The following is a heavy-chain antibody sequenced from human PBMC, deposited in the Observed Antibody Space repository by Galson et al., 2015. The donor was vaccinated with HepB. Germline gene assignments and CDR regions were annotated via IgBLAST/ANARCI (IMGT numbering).Heavy chain of an antibody. D-gene: IGHD3-22*01. Sequence: SLRLSCAASGFTFSSYWMSWVRQAPGKGLEWVANIKQDGSEKYYVDSVKGRFTISRDNAKNSLYLQMNSLRAEDTAVYYCVRGDPYYDSSGYPWAGGWGYWGQGTLVTVSS. V-gene: IGHV3-7*03. J-gene: IGHJ4*02. CDR1: GFTFSSYW. CDR3: VRGDPYYDSSGYPWAGGWGY. CDR2: IKQDGSEK.